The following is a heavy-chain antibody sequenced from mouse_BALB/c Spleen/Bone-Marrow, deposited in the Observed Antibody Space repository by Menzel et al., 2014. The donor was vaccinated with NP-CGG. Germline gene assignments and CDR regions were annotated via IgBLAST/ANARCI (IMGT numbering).Heavy chain of an antibody. D-gene: IGHD1-1*01. Sequence: EVKLEESGGGLVQPGGSRKLSCAASGFAFSSFGMHWVRQAPEKGLEWVAYISSGSSTIYYADTVMGRFTISRDNPMNTLFLQMTSLRSEDTAMYYCARSGSSSGYFDYWGQGTTLTVSS. CDR3: ARSGSSSGYFDY. V-gene: IGHV5-17*02. CDR1: GFAFSSFG. CDR2: ISSGSSTI. J-gene: IGHJ2*01.